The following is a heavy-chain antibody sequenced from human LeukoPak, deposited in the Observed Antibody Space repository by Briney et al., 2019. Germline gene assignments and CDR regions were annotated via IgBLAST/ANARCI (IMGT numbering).Heavy chain of an antibody. Sequence: MSSETLSLTCTVSGDSIRSYSWSWIRQLPTKGLEWIGNIYYSGSTNYNPSLKTRVLISIDTSKNQFSLKLTSVTAADTAVYYCATHSSSSGTGAWGQGTLVSVSS. CDR3: ATHSSSSGTGA. J-gene: IGHJ5*02. CDR2: IYYSGST. V-gene: IGHV4-59*01. CDR1: GDSIRSYS. D-gene: IGHD6-6*01.